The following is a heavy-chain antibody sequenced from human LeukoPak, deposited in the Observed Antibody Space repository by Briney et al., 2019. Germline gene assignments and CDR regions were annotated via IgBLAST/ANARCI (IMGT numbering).Heavy chain of an antibody. J-gene: IGHJ4*02. CDR2: IYYSGST. CDR1: GGSISSYY. CDR3: AREEVGGLDY. V-gene: IGHV4-59*01. Sequence: PSETLSLTCTVSGGSISSYYWSWIRQPPGKGLEWIGYIYYSGSTNYNPSLKSRVTISVDTSKNQFSLKLSSATAADTAVYYCAREEVGGLDYWGQGTLVTVSS. D-gene: IGHD3-16*01.